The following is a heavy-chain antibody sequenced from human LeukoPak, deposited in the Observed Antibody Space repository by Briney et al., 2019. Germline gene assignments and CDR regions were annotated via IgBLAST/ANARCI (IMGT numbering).Heavy chain of an antibody. Sequence: GESLKISCKGSTYSFTNHWIAWVRQMPGKGLEWMGIIYPGDSDTRYSPSFQGQVNISADESISTAYLQWSSLKASDTAIYYCARSDTPMVRPFDYWGQGTLVTVSS. D-gene: IGHD5-18*01. V-gene: IGHV5-51*01. J-gene: IGHJ4*02. CDR2: IYPGDSDT. CDR3: ARSDTPMVRPFDY. CDR1: TYSFTNHW.